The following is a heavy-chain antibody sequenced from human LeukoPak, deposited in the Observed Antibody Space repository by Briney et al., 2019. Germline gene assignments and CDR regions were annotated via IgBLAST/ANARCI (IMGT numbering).Heavy chain of an antibody. CDR3: ARTYCGGDCHYRDIRRGVDL. CDR1: GFTFTSYE. CDR2: ISTGGQTT. J-gene: IGHJ4*02. Sequence: QPGGSLTLSCVASGFTFTSYEMDWARQAPGKGPEWVAKISTGGQTTVYADSVKGRFTISRDNAKNSLFLQMNSLRAEDAATYYCARTYCGGDCHYRDIRRGVDLWGQGILVIFSS. D-gene: IGHD2-21*02. V-gene: IGHV3-48*03.